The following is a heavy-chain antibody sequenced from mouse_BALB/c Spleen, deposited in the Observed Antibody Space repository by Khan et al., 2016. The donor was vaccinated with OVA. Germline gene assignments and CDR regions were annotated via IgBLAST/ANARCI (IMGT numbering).Heavy chain of an antibody. J-gene: IGHJ4*01. Sequence: EVPLQESGPGLVKPSQSLSLTCTVTGYSITSDYAWNWIRQFPGNKLEWMGYISYSGSTNYNPALKSRISITRDTSKNQFFLQLNSVTTEDTATYYCARDGSRYNYAMDYWGQGTSVTVSS. D-gene: IGHD2-3*01. CDR1: GYSITSDYA. V-gene: IGHV3-2*02. CDR3: ARDGSRYNYAMDY. CDR2: ISYSGST.